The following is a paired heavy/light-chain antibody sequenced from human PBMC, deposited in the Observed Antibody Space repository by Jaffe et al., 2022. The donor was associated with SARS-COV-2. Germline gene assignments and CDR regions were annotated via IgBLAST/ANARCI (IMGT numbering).Heavy chain of an antibody. CDR3: ARDRDYDYIWGSYRGDWFDP. Sequence: EVQLVESGGGLVKPGGSLRLSCAASGFTFSSYTMNWVRQAPGKGLEWVSSISSSSSYIYYGDSVKGRFTISRDNAKNSLYLQMNSLTAEDTAVYYCARDRDYDYIWGSYRGDWFDPWGQGTLVTVSS. V-gene: IGHV3-21*01. CDR2: ISSSSSYI. CDR1: GFTFSSYT. J-gene: IGHJ5*02. D-gene: IGHD3-16*02.
Light chain of an antibody. CDR2: AAS. CDR1: QGISSY. CDR3: QQLNSYPIT. V-gene: IGKV1-9*01. Sequence: DIQLTQSPSFLSASVGDRVTITCRASQGISSYLAWYQQKPGKAPKLLIYAASTLQSGVPSRFSGSGSGTEFTLTISSLQPEDFATYYCQQLNSYPITFGQGTRLEIK. J-gene: IGKJ5*01.